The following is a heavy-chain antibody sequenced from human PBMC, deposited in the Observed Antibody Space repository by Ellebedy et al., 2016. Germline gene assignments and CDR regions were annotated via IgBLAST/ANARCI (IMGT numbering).Heavy chain of an antibody. D-gene: IGHD3-22*01. V-gene: IGHV5-51*01. Sequence: GESLKISCQGSGYNFNNYWIAWVRQMPGKGLEWMGIIYPADSDTRYSPSFQGQVTISADKSISTAYLHWSSLKASDTAIYYCARGYYLQGSNWFDPWGQGTLVTVSS. CDR3: ARGYYLQGSNWFDP. J-gene: IGHJ5*02. CDR2: IYPADSDT. CDR1: GYNFNNYW.